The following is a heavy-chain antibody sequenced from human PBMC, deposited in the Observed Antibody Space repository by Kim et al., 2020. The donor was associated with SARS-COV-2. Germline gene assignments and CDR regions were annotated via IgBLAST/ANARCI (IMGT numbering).Heavy chain of an antibody. D-gene: IGHD4-17*01. V-gene: IGHV3-30*03. CDR3: ARDKDNGGTQYFDY. J-gene: IGHJ4*02. Sequence: ADSVTGRFTTSRDNSKNTLYLQMNSLRAEDTAVYYCARDKDNGGTQYFDYWGQGTLVTVSS.